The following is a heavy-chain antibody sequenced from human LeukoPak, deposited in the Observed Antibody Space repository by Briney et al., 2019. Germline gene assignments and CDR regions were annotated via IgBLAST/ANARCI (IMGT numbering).Heavy chain of an antibody. D-gene: IGHD6-13*01. CDR1: GFPFNAYW. J-gene: IGHJ4*02. CDR2: IRQDGDTK. Sequence: GGSLRLSCAASGFPFNAYWMTWVRQAPGKGLEWVANIRQDGDTKYYVDSVKGRFTSSRDNAMNSLYLQMNSLRAEDTAIYYCARSLPYGTTWYGRSDFWGQGTLVTVSS. V-gene: IGHV3-7*03. CDR3: ARSLPYGTTWYGRSDF.